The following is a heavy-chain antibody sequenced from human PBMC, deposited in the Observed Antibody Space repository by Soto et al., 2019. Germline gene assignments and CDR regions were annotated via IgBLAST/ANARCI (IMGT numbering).Heavy chain of an antibody. J-gene: IGHJ4*02. V-gene: IGHV2-5*02. CDR1: GFSLNTGGVG. D-gene: IGHD2-21*01. CDR2: IYWDDDK. Sequence: QITLKESGPTLVNPTQTLTLTCTFSGFSLNTGGVGVVWIRQPPGKALEWLAVIYWDDDKRYSPSLKSRLTIAQDTSKNQVVLTMTNMDPVDTATYYCTHTPFFGDKLDYWGQGALVTVSS. CDR3: THTPFFGDKLDY.